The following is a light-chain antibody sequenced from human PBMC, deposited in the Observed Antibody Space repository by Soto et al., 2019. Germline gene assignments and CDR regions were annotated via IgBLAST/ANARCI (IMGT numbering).Light chain of an antibody. CDR3: SSYTRSSTRV. V-gene: IGLV2-14*01. J-gene: IGLJ2*01. CDR1: SSDVGGYNY. Sequence: QSALTQPASVSGSPGQSVTISCTGTSSDVGGYNYVSWYQQHPGKAPKLIIYEVSNRPSGVSNRFSGSKSGNTASLTISGVQAEDEADYYCSSYTRSSTRVFGGGTKLTVL. CDR2: EVS.